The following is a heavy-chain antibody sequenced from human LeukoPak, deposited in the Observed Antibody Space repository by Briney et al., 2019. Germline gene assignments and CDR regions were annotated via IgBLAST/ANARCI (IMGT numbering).Heavy chain of an antibody. J-gene: IGHJ6*02. CDR3: AKGLFVVVVAATGYGMDV. D-gene: IGHD2-15*01. CDR1: GFTFSSYA. V-gene: IGHV3-23*01. CDR2: ISGSGGST. Sequence: GGSLRLSCAASGFTFSSYAMSWVRQAPGKGLEWVSAISGSGGSTYYADSVKGRFTISRDNSKNTLYLQMNSLRAEDTAVNYCAKGLFVVVVAATGYGMDVWGQGTTVTVSS.